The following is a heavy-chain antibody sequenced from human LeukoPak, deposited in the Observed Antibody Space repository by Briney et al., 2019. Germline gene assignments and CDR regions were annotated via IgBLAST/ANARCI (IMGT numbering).Heavy chain of an antibody. J-gene: IGHJ4*02. D-gene: IGHD2-8*01. CDR2: IYHSGSI. CDR1: GGSISSGGYY. CDR3: ARMTCSNGVCYKDY. Sequence: SETLSLTCTVSGGSISSGGYYWNWIRQPPGKGLEWIGYIYHSGSIYYNPSLKSRVTILVDRSKNQFSLKLSSVTAADTAVYYCARMTCSNGVCYKDYWGQGTLVTVSS. V-gene: IGHV4-30-2*01.